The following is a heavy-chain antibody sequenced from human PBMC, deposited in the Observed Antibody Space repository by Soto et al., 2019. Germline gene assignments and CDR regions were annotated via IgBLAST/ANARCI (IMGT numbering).Heavy chain of an antibody. V-gene: IGHV4-31*03. CDR2: NYYSGST. CDR3: ARTGPETYYYDSSGYLFDY. Sequence: QVQLQESGPGLVKPSQTLSLTCTVSGGSISSGGYYWSWIRQHPGKGLEWIGYNYYSGSTYYNPSLKSRVTISVDTSKNPFSLKLSSVTAADTAVYYCARTGPETYYYDSSGYLFDYWGQGTLVTVSS. J-gene: IGHJ4*02. CDR1: GGSISSGGYY. D-gene: IGHD3-22*01.